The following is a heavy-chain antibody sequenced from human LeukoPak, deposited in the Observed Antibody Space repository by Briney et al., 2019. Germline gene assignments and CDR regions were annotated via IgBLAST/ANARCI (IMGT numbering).Heavy chain of an antibody. D-gene: IGHD3-16*02. CDR3: ARDTYYDYIWGSYRWNYFDY. J-gene: IGHJ4*02. CDR2: ISSSSSTI. V-gene: IGHV3-48*02. Sequence: GGSLRLSCAASGFAFSSYSMNWVRQAPGEGLEWVSYISSSSSTIYYADSVKGRFTISRDNAKNSLYLQMNSLRDEDTAVYYCARDTYYDYIWGSYRWNYFDYWGQGTLVTVSS. CDR1: GFAFSSYS.